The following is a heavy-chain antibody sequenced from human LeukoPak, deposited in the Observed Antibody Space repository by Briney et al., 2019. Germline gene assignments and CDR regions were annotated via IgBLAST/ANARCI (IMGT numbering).Heavy chain of an antibody. D-gene: IGHD2-2*02. Sequence: GGSLRLSCAASGFTVSSNYMSWVRQAPGKGLEWVSVIYSGGSTYYADSVKGRFTISRDNSKNTLYLQMNSLRAEDTAVYYCAKDGDCSSTSCYTPYYYYSMDVWGKGTTVTVSS. J-gene: IGHJ6*03. CDR1: GFTVSSNY. CDR2: IYSGGST. CDR3: AKDGDCSSTSCYTPYYYYSMDV. V-gene: IGHV3-66*01.